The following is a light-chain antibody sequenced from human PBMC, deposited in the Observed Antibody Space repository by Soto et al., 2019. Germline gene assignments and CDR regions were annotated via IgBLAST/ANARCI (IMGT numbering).Light chain of an antibody. V-gene: IGKV1-5*03. Sequence: DIQMTQSPSTLSASVGDRVTITCRASQSISPWLAWYQQKPGKAPKILIYKASSLESGVPSRFSGSGSGTEFTLTISSLQPDDFVTYYCQQYKTYFRTFGQGTKLEIE. CDR3: QQYKTYFRT. CDR2: KAS. CDR1: QSISPW. J-gene: IGKJ2*01.